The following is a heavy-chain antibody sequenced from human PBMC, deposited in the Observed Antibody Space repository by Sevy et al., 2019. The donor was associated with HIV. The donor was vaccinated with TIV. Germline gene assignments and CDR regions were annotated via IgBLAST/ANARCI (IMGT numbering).Heavy chain of an antibody. Sequence: GESLKISCKGSGYSFTSYWIGWVRQMPGNGLEWMGIIYPGDSDTRYSPSFQGQVTISADKSISTAYLQWSSLKASDTAMYYCAGKIRRTPYSTSYNSDAFDIWGQRTMVTVSS. CDR1: GYSFTSYW. D-gene: IGHD2-2*01. J-gene: IGHJ3*02. V-gene: IGHV5-51*01. CDR2: IYPGDSDT. CDR3: AGKIRRTPYSTSYNSDAFDI.